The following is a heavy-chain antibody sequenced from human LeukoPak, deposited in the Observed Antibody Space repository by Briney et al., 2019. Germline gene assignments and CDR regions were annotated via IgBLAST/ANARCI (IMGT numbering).Heavy chain of an antibody. J-gene: IGHJ4*02. Sequence: PGGSLRLSCAASGFTFSNYGMHWVRQAPGKGLEWEAIIWYDGSNKYYADSVKGRFTISRDNSKNTLYLQMNSLRAEDTAVYYCARDRDVYSSRWNRNFAYWGQGTLVTVSA. CDR1: GFTFSNYG. CDR3: ARDRDVYSSRWNRNFAY. V-gene: IGHV3-33*01. CDR2: IWYDGSNK. D-gene: IGHD6-13*01.